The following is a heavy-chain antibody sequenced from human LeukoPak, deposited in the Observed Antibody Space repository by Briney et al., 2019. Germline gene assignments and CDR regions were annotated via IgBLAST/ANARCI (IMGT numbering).Heavy chain of an antibody. CDR1: GGSISSSGYY. V-gene: IGHV4-39*07. J-gene: IGHJ4*02. CDR3: ARDGRGVVTAIDY. CDR2: IYYSGST. D-gene: IGHD2-21*02. Sequence: SETLSLTCTVSGGSISSSGYYWGWIRQPPGNGLEWIGSIYYSGSTYYNPSLKSRVTISVDTSKNQFSLKLSSVTAADTAVYYCARDGRGVVTAIDYWGQGTLVTVSS.